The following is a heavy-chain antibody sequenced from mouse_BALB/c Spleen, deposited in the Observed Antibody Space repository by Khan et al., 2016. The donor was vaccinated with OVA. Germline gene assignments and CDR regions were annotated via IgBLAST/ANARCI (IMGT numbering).Heavy chain of an antibody. CDR2: ISTGGHYT. J-gene: IGHJ4*01. Sequence: EVELVESGGGLVKPGGSLKLSCSASGFTFSSFAMSWVRQTPEKRLEWVATISTGGHYTFYPDSVKGRFTISRDNARNTLYLQMSSLGSEDTGMYCGTRSWVDYYAVDYWGREASVTVSS. CDR1: GFTFSSFA. CDR3: TRSWVDYYAVDY. V-gene: IGHV5-9-3*01.